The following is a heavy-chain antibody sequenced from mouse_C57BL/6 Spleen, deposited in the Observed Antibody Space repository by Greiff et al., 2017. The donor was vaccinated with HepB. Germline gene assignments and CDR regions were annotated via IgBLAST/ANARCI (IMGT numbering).Heavy chain of an antibody. Sequence: EVKLVESGGGLVKPGGSLKLSCAASGFTFSSYTMSWVRQTPEKRLEWVATISGGGGNTYYPDSVQGRFTISRDNAKNTLYLQMSSLRSEDTALYYCARLRYDGYYVYAMDYWGQGTSVTVSS. D-gene: IGHD2-3*01. CDR1: GFTFSSYT. V-gene: IGHV5-9*01. J-gene: IGHJ4*01. CDR2: ISGGGGNT. CDR3: ARLRYDGYYVYAMDY.